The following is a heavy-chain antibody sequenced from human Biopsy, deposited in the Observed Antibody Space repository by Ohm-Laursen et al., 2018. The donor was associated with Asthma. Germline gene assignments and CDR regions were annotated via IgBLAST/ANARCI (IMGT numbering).Heavy chain of an antibody. J-gene: IGHJ5*02. Sequence: TLSLTCTVSGDSIRRDYWSWIRQPPGRGLEWVGYIYYSGSTSYNPSLKSRLTISLDKSKKQFSLKLTSVTAADTAVYFCARGDSGGFDPWGQGTLVTVSS. D-gene: IGHD2-15*01. CDR3: ARGDSGGFDP. V-gene: IGHV4-59*01. CDR2: IYYSGST. CDR1: GDSIRRDY.